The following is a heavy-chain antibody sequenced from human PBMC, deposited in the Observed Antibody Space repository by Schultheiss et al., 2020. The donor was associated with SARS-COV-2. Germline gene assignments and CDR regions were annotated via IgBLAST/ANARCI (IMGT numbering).Heavy chain of an antibody. D-gene: IGHD1-26*01. V-gene: IGHV4-34*01. CDR3: ARGQWELLG. CDR1: GGSFSGHY. CDR2: INHSGST. Sequence: SQTLSLTCAVYGGSFSGHYWSWIRQPPGKGQEWIGEINHSGSTNYNPSLKSRVTISVDTSKNQFSLKLSSVTAADTAVYYCARGQWELLGWGQGTLVTVSS. J-gene: IGHJ4*02.